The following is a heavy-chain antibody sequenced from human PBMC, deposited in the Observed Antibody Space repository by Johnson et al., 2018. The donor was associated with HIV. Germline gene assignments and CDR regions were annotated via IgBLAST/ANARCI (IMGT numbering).Heavy chain of an antibody. CDR3: ASLIAAAQADI. V-gene: IGHV3-30-3*01. Sequence: QMLLVESGGGVVQPGRSLRLSCAASGFTFSSYDMHWVRQAPGKGLEWVAVISYDGSNKYYADSVKGRFTISRDNSKNTLYLQMNSLRAEDTAVYYCASLIAAAQADIWGQGTMVTVSS. D-gene: IGHD6-13*01. CDR1: GFTFSSYD. CDR2: ISYDGSNK. J-gene: IGHJ3*02.